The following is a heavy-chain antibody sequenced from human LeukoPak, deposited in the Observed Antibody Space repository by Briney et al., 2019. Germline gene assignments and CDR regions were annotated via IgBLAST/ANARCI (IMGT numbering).Heavy chain of an antibody. CDR1: GGSLSRYY. D-gene: IGHD5-18*01. CDR2: IYTSGST. V-gene: IGHV4-4*07. Sequence: SETLSLTCTVSGGSLSRYYWSSIRQPAGKGLEWIGRIYTSGSTNYNPSLKSRVTMSVDTSKNQFSLKLSSVTAADTAVYYCARGYSYGRYYFDDWGQGTLVTVSS. J-gene: IGHJ4*02. CDR3: ARGYSYGRYYFDD.